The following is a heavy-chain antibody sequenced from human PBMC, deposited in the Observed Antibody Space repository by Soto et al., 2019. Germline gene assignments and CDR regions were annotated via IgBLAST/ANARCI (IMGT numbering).Heavy chain of an antibody. CDR2: ISYDGSNK. V-gene: IGHV3-30*18. J-gene: IGHJ3*02. D-gene: IGHD2-2*01. CDR1: GFTFSSYG. CDR3: AKDHDIVVVPAAIWRIAARPFYDAFDI. Sequence: PGGSLRLSCAASGFTFSSYGMHWVRQAPGKGLEWVAVISYDGSNKYYADSVKGRFTISRDNSKNTLYLQMNSLRAEDTAVYYCAKDHDIVVVPAAIWRIAARPFYDAFDIWGQGTMVTVSS.